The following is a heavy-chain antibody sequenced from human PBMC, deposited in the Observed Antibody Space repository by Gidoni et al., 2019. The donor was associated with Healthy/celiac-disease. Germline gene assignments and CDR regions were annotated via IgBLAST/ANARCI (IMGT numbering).Heavy chain of an antibody. J-gene: IGHJ6*02. Sequence: EVQLVESGGGLVKPGGSLRLSCAASGFTFSSYSMNWVRQAPGKGLEWVSSISSSSSYIYYADSVKGRFTISRDNAKNSLYLQMNSLRAEDTAVYYCARENYDILTGRYYYYGMDVWGQGTTVTVSS. D-gene: IGHD3-9*01. CDR2: ISSSSSYI. CDR1: GFTFSSYS. V-gene: IGHV3-21*01. CDR3: ARENYDILTGRYYYYGMDV.